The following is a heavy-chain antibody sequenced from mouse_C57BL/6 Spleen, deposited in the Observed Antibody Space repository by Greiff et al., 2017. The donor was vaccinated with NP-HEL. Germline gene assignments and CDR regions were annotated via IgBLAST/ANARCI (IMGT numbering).Heavy chain of an antibody. CDR3: ARQGEDYDGFAY. CDR2: ISSGGSYT. Sequence: EVMLVESGGDLVKPGGSLKLSCAASGFTFSSYGMSWVRQTPDKRLEWVATISSGGSYTYYPDSVKGRFTISSDNATNTLYLQMSSLKSENTAMYYCARQGEDYDGFAYWGQGTLVTVSA. V-gene: IGHV5-6*02. D-gene: IGHD2-4*01. J-gene: IGHJ3*01. CDR1: GFTFSSYG.